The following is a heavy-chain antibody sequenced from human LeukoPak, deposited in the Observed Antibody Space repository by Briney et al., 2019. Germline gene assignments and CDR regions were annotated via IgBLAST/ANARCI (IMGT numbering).Heavy chain of an antibody. CDR2: ISGSGGST. CDR1: GFTFSSYS. J-gene: IGHJ4*02. Sequence: GGSLRLSCAASGFTFSSYSMYWVRQAPGKGLEWVSAISGSGGSTYYADSVKGRFTISRDNSKNTLYLQMNSLRAEDTAVYYCAKDPIAELPHAAGYWGQGTLVTVSS. D-gene: IGHD6-13*01. CDR3: AKDPIAELPHAAGY. V-gene: IGHV3-23*01.